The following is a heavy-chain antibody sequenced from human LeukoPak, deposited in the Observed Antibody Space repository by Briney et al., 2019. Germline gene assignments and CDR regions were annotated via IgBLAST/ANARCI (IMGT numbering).Heavy chain of an antibody. Sequence: PSETLSLTCTVSGGSISSYYWSWIRQPPGKGLEWIGYIYYSGSTNYNPSLKSRVTISVDTSKNQFSLKLSSVTAADTAVYYCARGTTYNQYYYDSSGYYSSDYWGQGTLVTVSS. CDR1: GGSISSYY. CDR3: ARGTTYNQYYYDSSGYYSSDY. CDR2: IYYSGST. J-gene: IGHJ4*02. V-gene: IGHV4-59*12. D-gene: IGHD3-22*01.